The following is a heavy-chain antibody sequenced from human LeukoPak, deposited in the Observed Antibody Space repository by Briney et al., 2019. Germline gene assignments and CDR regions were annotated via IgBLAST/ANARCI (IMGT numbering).Heavy chain of an antibody. J-gene: IGHJ4*02. CDR2: MNPNSGKT. Sequence: ASVKVSCKASGYTFTNYDINWVRRATGQGLEWMGWMNPNSGKTGYAQKFQGRVTMTRSTSISTAEMELSSLTSEDTAVYYCAWVSLGYWSGATCYVQDHWGQGTLVTVSS. V-gene: IGHV1-8*01. CDR3: AWVSLGYWSGATCYVQDH. CDR1: GYTFTNYD. D-gene: IGHD2-15*01.